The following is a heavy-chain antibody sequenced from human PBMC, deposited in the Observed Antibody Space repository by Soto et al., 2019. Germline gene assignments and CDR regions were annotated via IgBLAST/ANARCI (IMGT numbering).Heavy chain of an antibody. Sequence: PGGSLRLSWAASGFTFSSYAMSRARQAPGKGLEWVSSISNSGGSTYHADSVKGRFTISRDDSEKTLYLQMNSLRVEDAAIYFCAQGKISTTGLNYWGQGTLVTVSS. CDR2: ISNSGGST. J-gene: IGHJ4*02. CDR3: AQGKISTTGLNY. D-gene: IGHD1-1*01. CDR1: GFTFSSYA. V-gene: IGHV3-23*01.